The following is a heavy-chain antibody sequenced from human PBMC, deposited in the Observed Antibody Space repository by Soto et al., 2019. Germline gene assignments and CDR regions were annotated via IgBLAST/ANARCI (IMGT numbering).Heavy chain of an antibody. J-gene: IGHJ6*02. CDR1: GFTFLSDW. CDR3: ARVMSIAARRKYYYYGMDV. D-gene: IGHD6-6*01. Sequence: GGSLIPSCPASGFTFLSDWMSWVRHCRGKRLEWVANIKQDGSNKYYADSVKGRFTISRDNSKNTLYLQMNSLRAEDTAVYYCARVMSIAARRKYYYYGMDVWGQGTTVTVSS. V-gene: IGHV3-7*01. CDR2: IKQDGSNK.